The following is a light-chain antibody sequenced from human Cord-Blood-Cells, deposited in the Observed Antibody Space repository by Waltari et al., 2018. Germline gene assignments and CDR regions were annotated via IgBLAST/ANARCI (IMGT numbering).Light chain of an antibody. J-gene: IGLJ3*02. CDR2: LNSDGSH. CDR1: RGHSSYA. CDR3: QTWGTGIWV. Sequence: QLVLTQSPSASASLGASVKLTCTPSRGHSSYAIDCPQQQPEKGPRYLMKLNSDGSHSKGDGIPDRFSGSSSGAERYLTISSLQSEDEADYYCQTWGTGIWVFGGGTKLTVL. V-gene: IGLV4-69*01.